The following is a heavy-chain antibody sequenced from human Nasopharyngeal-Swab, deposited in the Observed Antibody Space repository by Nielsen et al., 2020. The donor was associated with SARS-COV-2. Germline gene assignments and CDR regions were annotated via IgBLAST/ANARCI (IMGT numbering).Heavy chain of an antibody. Sequence: SETLSLTCTVSGGSISSYYWSWIRQPPGKGLEWIGYIYYSGSTNYNPALKSRVTISVDTSKNQFSLKLSSVTAADTAVYYCARHSSGSYYNYYYYGMDVWGQGTTVTVSS. D-gene: IGHD1-26*01. CDR3: ARHSSGSYYNYYYYGMDV. J-gene: IGHJ6*02. V-gene: IGHV4-59*08. CDR2: IYYSGST. CDR1: GGSISSYY.